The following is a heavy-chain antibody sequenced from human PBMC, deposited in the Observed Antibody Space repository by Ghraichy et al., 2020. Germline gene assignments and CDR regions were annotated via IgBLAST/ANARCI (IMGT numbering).Heavy chain of an antibody. V-gene: IGHV3-23*01. D-gene: IGHD7-27*01. CDR1: GFTFSSYA. CDR3: AKPPSIAWGTQWYFDY. CDR2: ISGSGGST. Sequence: GGSLRLSCAASGFTFSSYAMSWVRQAPGKGLEWVSAISGSGGSTYYADSVKGRFTISRDNSKNTLYLQMNSLRAEDTAVYYCAKPPSIAWGTQWYFDYWGQGTLVTVSS. J-gene: IGHJ4*02.